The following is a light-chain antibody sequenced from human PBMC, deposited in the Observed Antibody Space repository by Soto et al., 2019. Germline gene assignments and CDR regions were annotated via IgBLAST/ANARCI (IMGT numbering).Light chain of an antibody. J-gene: IGKJ1*01. CDR3: QQYNNWWT. V-gene: IGKV3-15*01. CDR2: GAS. Sequence: EIVMTQSPAPLSVSPGERATLSCRASQSVSNNLAWYQKKPGQAPRLLIYGASTRATGIPARFSGSGSGTEFTLTISSLQSEGFAVYYCQQYNNWWTFGQGTKVEIK. CDR1: QSVSNN.